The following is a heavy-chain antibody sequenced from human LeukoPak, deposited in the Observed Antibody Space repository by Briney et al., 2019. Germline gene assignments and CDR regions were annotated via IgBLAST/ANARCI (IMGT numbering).Heavy chain of an antibody. D-gene: IGHD5-18*01. J-gene: IGHJ3*02. CDR3: ARARSSYGYGDAFDI. CDR1: GFTFSTYA. V-gene: IGHV3-30*04. CDR2: ISYDGSSK. Sequence: PGGSLRLSCAASGFTFSTYAMHWVRHAPGKGLEWVAVISYDGSSKYYADSVKGRFTISRDNSKNTLYLQMNSLRAEDTAVYYCARARSSYGYGDAFDIWGQGTMVTVSS.